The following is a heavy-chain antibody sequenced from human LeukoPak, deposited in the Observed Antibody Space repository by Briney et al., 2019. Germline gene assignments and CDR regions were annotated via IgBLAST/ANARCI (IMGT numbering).Heavy chain of an antibody. CDR3: TSVIVVVITPVDY. Sequence: PGGSLRLSCAASGFTFSNAWMSWVRQAPGKGLEWVGRIKSKTDGGTTDYAAPVKGRFTISRDDSKNTLYLQMNSLKTEDTAVYYCTSVIVVVITPVDYWGQGTLVTVSS. J-gene: IGHJ4*02. CDR1: GFTFSNAW. V-gene: IGHV3-15*01. D-gene: IGHD3-22*01. CDR2: IKSKTDGGTT.